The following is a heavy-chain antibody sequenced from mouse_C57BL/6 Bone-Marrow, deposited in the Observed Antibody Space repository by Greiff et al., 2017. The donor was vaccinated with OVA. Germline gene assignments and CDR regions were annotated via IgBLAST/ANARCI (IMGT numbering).Heavy chain of an antibody. CDR3: ARVGYGSSFWYFDV. J-gene: IGHJ1*03. CDR1: GYTFTSYG. CDR2: IYPRSGNT. V-gene: IGHV1-81*01. D-gene: IGHD1-1*01. Sequence: VKLQESGAELARPGASVKLSCKASGYTFTSYGISWVKQRTGQGLEWIGEIYPRSGNTYYNEKFKGKATLTADKSSSTAYMELRSLTSEDSAVYFGARVGYGSSFWYFDVWGTGTTVTVSS.